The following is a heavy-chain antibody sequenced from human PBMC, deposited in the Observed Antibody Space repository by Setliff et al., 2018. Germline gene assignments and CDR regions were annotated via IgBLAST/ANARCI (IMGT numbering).Heavy chain of an antibody. D-gene: IGHD3-10*01. Sequence: SETLSLTCAVYGGSFSGYYWGWVRQPPGKGLEWIGTIFWSGTTYYNPSLNSRGTISVDTSRDQFSLRLSSVTAADTAVYYCATLLANYGSGMDVWGQGTTVTVSS. CDR2: IFWSGTT. V-gene: IGHV4-34*12. J-gene: IGHJ6*02. CDR1: GGSFSGYY. CDR3: ATLLANYGSGMDV.